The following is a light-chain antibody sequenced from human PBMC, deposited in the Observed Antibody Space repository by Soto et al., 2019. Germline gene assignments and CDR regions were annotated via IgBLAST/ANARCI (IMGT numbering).Light chain of an antibody. Sequence: DIQMTQSPSSLSASVGDRVTITCRASQSISSYLNWYQQKPGKAPKLLIYAASSLQSGVPSRFSGSGSGTLFTLTISSLQPEDFATYYCQQSYSTFYTFGQGTKLEIK. CDR1: QSISSY. V-gene: IGKV1-39*01. J-gene: IGKJ2*01. CDR3: QQSYSTFYT. CDR2: AAS.